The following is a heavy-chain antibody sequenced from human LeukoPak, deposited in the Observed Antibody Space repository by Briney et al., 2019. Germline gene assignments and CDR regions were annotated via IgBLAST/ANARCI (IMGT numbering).Heavy chain of an antibody. CDR2: ISSSSSYI. CDR1: GFTFSSYS. Sequence: GGSLRLSCAASGFTFSSYSMNWVRQAPGKGLEWVSSISSSSSYIYYADSVKGRFTISRDDAKNSLYLQMNSLRAEDTAVYYCARDVVTTGAYYFDYWGQGTLVTVSS. V-gene: IGHV3-21*01. CDR3: ARDVVTTGAYYFDY. J-gene: IGHJ4*02. D-gene: IGHD2-21*02.